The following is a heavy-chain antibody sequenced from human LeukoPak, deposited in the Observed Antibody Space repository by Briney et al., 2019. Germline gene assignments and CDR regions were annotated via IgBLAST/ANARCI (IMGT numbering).Heavy chain of an antibody. CDR1: GFTFSSYW. V-gene: IGHV3-7*05. J-gene: IGHJ3*02. CDR2: INQDGSEK. D-gene: IGHD3-16*02. Sequence: GGSLRLSCAASGFTFSSYWMTWVRQAPGKGLEWVANINQDGSEKYYLDSVKGRFTISRDNAKNSLYLQMNSLRAEDTAVYFCARVSILNLGELSEAFDIWGQGTMVTVSS. CDR3: ARVSILNLGELSEAFDI.